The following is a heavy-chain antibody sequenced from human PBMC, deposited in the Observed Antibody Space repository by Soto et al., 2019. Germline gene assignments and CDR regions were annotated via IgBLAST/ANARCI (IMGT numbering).Heavy chain of an antibody. J-gene: IGHJ6*02. D-gene: IGHD3-3*02. Sequence: PSLTCSVPGGAISSYYWSWVRQPAGKGLEWIGRVFSSGSTNYNASLKSRVTMSIDTSKNEVSLTLRSVTAADTAVYYCARVAFSYFGMDVWGPGTKVTLSS. CDR1: GGAISSYY. V-gene: IGHV4-4*07. CDR2: VFSSGST. CDR3: ARVAFSYFGMDV.